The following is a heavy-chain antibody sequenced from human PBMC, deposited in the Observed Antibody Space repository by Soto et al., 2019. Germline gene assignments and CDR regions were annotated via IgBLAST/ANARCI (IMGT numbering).Heavy chain of an antibody. CDR1: GYTFTNYA. D-gene: IGHD2-15*01. CDR2: ISAYNDNT. J-gene: IGHJ6*02. CDR3: ARSPRVVVAATYYYYGLDV. Sequence: QVQLVQSGAEVKKPGASVKVSCKASGYTFTNYAVTWVRQAPGQGLEWMGWISAYNDNTNYAQNLHDRVTMTTDTSTSTDYLELRSLRSDDTAVYYCARSPRVVVAATYYYYGLDVWGQGTTVTVSS. V-gene: IGHV1-18*01.